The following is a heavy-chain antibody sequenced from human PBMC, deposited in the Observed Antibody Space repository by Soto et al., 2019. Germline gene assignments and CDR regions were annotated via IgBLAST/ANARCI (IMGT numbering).Heavy chain of an antibody. J-gene: IGHJ3*01. CDR2: IYSGGST. Sequence: GGSLRLSCAASGFTVSSNYMSWVRQAPGKGLEWVSVIYSGGSTYYADSVKGRFTISRDNSKNTLYLQMSSLRAEDTAVYYCAASVTTSGGFDVWGQGTEVTVSS. V-gene: IGHV3-53*01. CDR1: GFTVSSNY. CDR3: AASVTTSGGFDV. D-gene: IGHD4-17*01.